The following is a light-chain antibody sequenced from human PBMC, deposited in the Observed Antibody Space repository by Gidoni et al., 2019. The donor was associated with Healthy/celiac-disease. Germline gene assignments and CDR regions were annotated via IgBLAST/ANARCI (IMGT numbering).Light chain of an antibody. V-gene: IGKV4-1*01. CDR2: WAS. CDR3: QQYYSTPS. Sequence: DIVMTQSPASLAVSLGERATINCTSSQSVLYSSNNKNYLAWYQQKPGQPPKLLICWASTREAGVPDRFSGSGSGTDFTLTITSLQAEDVAVYYCQQYYSTPSFGPGTKVDIK. CDR1: QSVLYSSNNKNY. J-gene: IGKJ3*01.